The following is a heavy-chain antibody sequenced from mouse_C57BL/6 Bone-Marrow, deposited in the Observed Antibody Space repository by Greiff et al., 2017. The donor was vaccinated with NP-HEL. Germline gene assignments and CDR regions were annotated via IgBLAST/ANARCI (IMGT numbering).Heavy chain of an antibody. CDR2: IDPETGGT. Sequence: QVQLQQSGAELVRPGASVTLSCKASGYTFTDYEMHWVKQTPVHGLEWIGAIDPETGGTAYNQKFKGKAILTADKSSSTAYMELRRLTSEDCAVYYCTRNDYYGSRRLAYWGQGTLVTVSA. D-gene: IGHD1-1*01. V-gene: IGHV1-15*01. CDR1: GYTFTDYE. CDR3: TRNDYYGSRRLAY. J-gene: IGHJ3*01.